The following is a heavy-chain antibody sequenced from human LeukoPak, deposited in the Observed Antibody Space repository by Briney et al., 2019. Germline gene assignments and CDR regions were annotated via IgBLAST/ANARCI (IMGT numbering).Heavy chain of an antibody. CDR1: GFTFSSYS. J-gene: IGHJ5*01. V-gene: IGHV3-48*02. D-gene: IGHD1-1*01. Sequence: PGGSLRLSCAASGFTFSSYSMNWVRQAPGKGLEWVSYISSSGSTIYYADSVKGRLTISRDNAKNSLYLRLSSLRDEDTAVYYCARDCRLNCARQPGFDSWGQGTLVTVSS. CDR3: ARDCRLNCARQPGFDS. CDR2: ISSSGSTI.